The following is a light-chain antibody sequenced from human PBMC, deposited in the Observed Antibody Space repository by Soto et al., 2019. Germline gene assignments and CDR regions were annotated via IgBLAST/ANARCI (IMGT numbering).Light chain of an antibody. J-gene: IGKJ1*01. CDR2: AAG. CDR1: QGIRRD. CDR3: LQHKTYPWT. V-gene: IGKV1-17*01. Sequence: DIQMTQSPSSLSASVGDRVAITCRASQGIRRDLGWFQQKPGKAPKRLIYAAGSLESGVPSRFSGSGSGTEFTLTISSLQPEDFATYFCLQHKTYPWTCGQGTKVEIK.